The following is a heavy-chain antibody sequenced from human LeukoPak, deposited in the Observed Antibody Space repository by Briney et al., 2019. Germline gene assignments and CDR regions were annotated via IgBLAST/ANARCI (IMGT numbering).Heavy chain of an antibody. CDR1: GFTFTNAY. J-gene: IGHJ4*02. Sequence: GGSLRLSCAGSGFTFTNAYMTWVRQAPGKGLEWVSGISWNSGSIGYADSVKGRFTISRDNAKNSLYLQMNSLRAEDTALYYCAKDIGSSWVAPSDYWGQGTLVTVSS. CDR2: ISWNSGSI. D-gene: IGHD6-13*01. V-gene: IGHV3-9*01. CDR3: AKDIGSSWVAPSDY.